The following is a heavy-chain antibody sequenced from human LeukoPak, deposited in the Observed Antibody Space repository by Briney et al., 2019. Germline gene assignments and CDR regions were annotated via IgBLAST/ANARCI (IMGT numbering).Heavy chain of an antibody. CDR3: ARAPRYSSGPMGYYYYYYMDV. Sequence: PSETLSLTCTVSGGSISSTSYYWGWTRQPAGKGLEWIGRIYTSGSTNYNPSLKSRVTMSVDTSKNQFSLKLSSVTAADTAVYYCARAPRYSSGPMGYYYYYYMDVWGKGTTVTVSS. CDR2: IYTSGST. V-gene: IGHV4-61*02. CDR1: GGSISSTSYY. D-gene: IGHD6-19*01. J-gene: IGHJ6*03.